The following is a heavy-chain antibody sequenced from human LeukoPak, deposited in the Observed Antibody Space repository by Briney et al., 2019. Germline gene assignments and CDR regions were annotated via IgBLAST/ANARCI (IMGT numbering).Heavy chain of an antibody. Sequence: KPSETLSLTCAVYGGSFSGYYWSWIRQPPGKGLEWIGEISHSGSTNYNPSLKSRVTISVDTSKNQFSLKLSSVTAADTAVYYCARRGWAYYYMDVWGKGTTVTVSS. CDR1: GGSFSGYY. V-gene: IGHV4-34*01. CDR3: ARRGWAYYYMDV. D-gene: IGHD6-19*01. J-gene: IGHJ6*03. CDR2: ISHSGST.